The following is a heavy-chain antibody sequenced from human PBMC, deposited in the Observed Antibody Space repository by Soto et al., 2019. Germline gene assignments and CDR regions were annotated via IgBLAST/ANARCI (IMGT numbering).Heavy chain of an antibody. J-gene: IGHJ6*02. V-gene: IGHV4-61*01. Sequence: SETLSLTCTVSGGSVSSGSYYWTWIRQPPGKGLEWIGYISYTGSANYNASLKSRLTISVDTSKNQFSLKLSSVTAADTALYYCARVNYGDYYYGMDVWGQGTTVTVSS. CDR1: GGSVSSGSYY. CDR2: ISYTGSA. D-gene: IGHD4-17*01. CDR3: ARVNYGDYYYGMDV.